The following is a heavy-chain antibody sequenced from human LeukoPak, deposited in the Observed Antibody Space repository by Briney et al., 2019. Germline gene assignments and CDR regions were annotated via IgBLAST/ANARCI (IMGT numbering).Heavy chain of an antibody. D-gene: IGHD2-21*01. V-gene: IGHV3-33*01. CDR1: GFTFSTYG. CDR3: ARDNGGGGRGLEAFGI. J-gene: IGHJ3*02. CDR2: IWIDGSNK. Sequence: PGTSLRLSCAASGFTFSTYGMHWVRQAPGKRPEGVAVIWIDGSNKYYAESVKGRFTISRDNSKNTLYLQMNRLRAEDTAVYYCARDNGGGGRGLEAFGIWGQGTMVTVSS.